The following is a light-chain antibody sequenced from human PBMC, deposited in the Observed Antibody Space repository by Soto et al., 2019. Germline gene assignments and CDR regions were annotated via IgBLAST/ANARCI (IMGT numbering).Light chain of an antibody. J-gene: IGLJ2*01. CDR1: GSSIGTNT. V-gene: IGLV1-44*01. Sequence: QSVLTQPPSASGTPGQRVTISCSGSGSSIGTNTVNWYRQLPGTAPKLLIYDNDQRPSGVPDRFSGSKSGTSASLAISGLQSEDEADYYCAAWDGRLNNVLFGGGTKLTVL. CDR3: AAWDGRLNNVL. CDR2: DND.